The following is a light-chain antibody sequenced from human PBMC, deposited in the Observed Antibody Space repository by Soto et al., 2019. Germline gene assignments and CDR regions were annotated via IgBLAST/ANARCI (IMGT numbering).Light chain of an antibody. Sequence: QSVLTQPASVSGSPGQSITISCSGTSSDVGGYNYFSWYQQYPSKAPKLMIFDVSYRPSGVSNRFSSSKSGNTASLTISGLQAEDEADYYCSSYTSSSSNVVGTGTKVSVL. J-gene: IGLJ1*01. V-gene: IGLV2-14*01. CDR2: DVS. CDR1: SSDVGGYNY. CDR3: SSYTSSSSNV.